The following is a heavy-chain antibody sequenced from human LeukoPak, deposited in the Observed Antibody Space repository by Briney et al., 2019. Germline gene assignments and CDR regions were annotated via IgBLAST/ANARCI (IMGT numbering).Heavy chain of an antibody. Sequence: PSETLSLTCAVYGGSFSGYYWSWIRQPPGKGLEWIGEINHSGSTNYNPSLKSRVTISVDTSKNQFSLKLSSVTAADTAVYYCARGRRGRITIFGVGNYFGYWGQGTLVTVSS. CDR3: ARGRRGRITIFGVGNYFGY. CDR1: GGSFSGYY. CDR2: INHSGST. J-gene: IGHJ4*02. V-gene: IGHV4-34*01. D-gene: IGHD3-3*01.